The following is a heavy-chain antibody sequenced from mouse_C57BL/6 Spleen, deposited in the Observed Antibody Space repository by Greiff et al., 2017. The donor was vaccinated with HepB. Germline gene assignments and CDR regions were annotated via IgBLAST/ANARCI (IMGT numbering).Heavy chain of an antibody. V-gene: IGHV1-26*01. CDR3: ARPLYGSSPAWFAY. CDR1: GYTFTDYY. D-gene: IGHD1-1*01. J-gene: IGHJ3*01. CDR2: INPKNGGT. Sequence: VQLQQSGPELVKPGASVKISCKASGYTFTDYYMNWVKQSHGKSLEWIGDINPKNGGTSYNQKFKGKATLTVDKSSSTAYMELRSLTSEDSAVYYCARPLYGSSPAWFAYWGQGTLVTVSA.